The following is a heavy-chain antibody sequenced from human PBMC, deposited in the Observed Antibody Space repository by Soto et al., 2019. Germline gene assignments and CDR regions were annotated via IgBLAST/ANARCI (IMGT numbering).Heavy chain of an antibody. Sequence: SETLSLTCFVSGSCVNRGTYYWTWIRQPPGKGLEWIGYISNSGSTNYNPSFKSRVAISADTSKNQFSLKLNSVTAADTAVYYCATRNSRGNCLAPWVKGTPVTAPQ. CDR2: ISNSGST. CDR3: ATRNSRGNCLAP. CDR1: GSCVNRGTYY. D-gene: IGHD2-15*01. V-gene: IGHV4-61*01. J-gene: IGHJ5*02.